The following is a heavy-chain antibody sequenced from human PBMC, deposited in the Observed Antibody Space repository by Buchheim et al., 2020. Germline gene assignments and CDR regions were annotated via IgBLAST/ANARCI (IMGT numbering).Heavy chain of an antibody. J-gene: IGHJ2*01. CDR2: INHSGST. V-gene: IGHV4-34*01. D-gene: IGHD1-7*01. CDR3: ARRYNWNSKYFDL. CDR1: GGSFSGYY. Sequence: QVQLQQWGAGLLKPSETLSLTCAVYGGSFSGYYWSWIRQPPGKGLEWIGEINHSGSTNYNPSLKSRVTISVDTSKNQFSLTLSSVTAADTAVYYCARRYNWNSKYFDLWGRGTL.